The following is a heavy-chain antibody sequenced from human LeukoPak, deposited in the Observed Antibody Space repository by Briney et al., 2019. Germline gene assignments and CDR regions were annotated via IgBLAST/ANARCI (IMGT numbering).Heavy chain of an antibody. Sequence: PGGSLRLSCAASGFTFSSYSTNWVRQAPGKGLEWVSYISSSSSTIYYADSVKGRFTISRYNAKDSLYLQMNNLRAEDTAVYYCARDSGIWYFDLWGRGTLVTVSS. J-gene: IGHJ2*01. CDR2: ISSSSSTI. D-gene: IGHD1-14*01. CDR3: ARDSGIWYFDL. V-gene: IGHV3-48*01. CDR1: GFTFSSYS.